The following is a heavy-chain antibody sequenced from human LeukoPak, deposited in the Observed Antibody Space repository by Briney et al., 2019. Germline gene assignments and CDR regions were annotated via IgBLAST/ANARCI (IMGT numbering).Heavy chain of an antibody. CDR2: ISSSGSTI. V-gene: IGHV3-48*03. J-gene: IGHJ6*03. CDR3: ARDGAGDGGPNYYYYYMDV. Sequence: GGSLRLSCAASGFTFSSYEMNWVRQAPGKGLEWVSYISSSGSTIYYADSVKGRFTISRDNAKNSLYLQMNSLRAEDTAVYYCARDGAGDGGPNYYYYYMDVWGKGTTVTISS. CDR1: GFTFSSYE. D-gene: IGHD3-16*01.